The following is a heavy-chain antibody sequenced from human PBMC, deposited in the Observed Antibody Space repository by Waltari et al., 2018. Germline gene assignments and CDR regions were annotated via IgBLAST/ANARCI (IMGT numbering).Heavy chain of an antibody. Sequence: EVQLVESGGGLIQPGGSLRLPCAASGFTPSTYEMHWVRQAPGKGLEWISFISADGKIIYYADSVKGRFTVSRDNAENSLYLEMNSLRAEDTAVYYCARDPYFYGAGSYYIYDAYDVWGQGTVVTVSS. J-gene: IGHJ3*01. V-gene: IGHV3-48*03. CDR2: ISADGKII. D-gene: IGHD3-10*01. CDR3: ARDPYFYGAGSYYIYDAYDV. CDR1: GFTPSTYE.